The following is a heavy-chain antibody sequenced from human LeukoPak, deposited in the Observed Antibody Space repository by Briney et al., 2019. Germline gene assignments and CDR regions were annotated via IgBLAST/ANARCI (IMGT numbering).Heavy chain of an antibody. J-gene: IGHJ4*02. D-gene: IGHD3-10*01. CDR3: ARGFRYYGSGIDY. CDR2: ISTNGGST. Sequence: PGGSLRLSCAASGFTFSEYSMHWVRQAPGKGLEYVSAISTNGGSTYYANSVMGRFAISRDDPKNTLDLQMGSLRPEDMAVYYCARGFRYYGSGIDYWGQGTLVTVSS. V-gene: IGHV3-64*01. CDR1: GFTFSEYS.